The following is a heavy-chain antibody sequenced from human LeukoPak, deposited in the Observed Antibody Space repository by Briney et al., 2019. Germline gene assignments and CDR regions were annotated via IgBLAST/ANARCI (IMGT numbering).Heavy chain of an antibody. J-gene: IGHJ5*02. CDR3: ARGRGYSQSNWVDP. D-gene: IGHD5-18*01. CDR1: GFTVSRSY. V-gene: IGHV3-53*01. Sequence: GGSLRLSCAASGFTVSRSYMIWARQAPGKGLEWVSVIYSGGTTYYADSVKGRFAISRDNSKNTLYLQMNSLRAEDTAVYYCARGRGYSQSNWVDPWGQGTMVTVSA. CDR2: IYSGGTT.